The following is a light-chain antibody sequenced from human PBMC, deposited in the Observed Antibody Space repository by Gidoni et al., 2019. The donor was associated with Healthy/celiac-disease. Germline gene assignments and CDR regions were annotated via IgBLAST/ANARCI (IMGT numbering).Light chain of an antibody. CDR2: EVS. Sequence: QAALTQPPSASGAPGQSVTISCTGTSSDVGGYNYVSWYQQHPGKAPKFMIYEVSKRTSGVPDRVSGSKSGNTASLTVSGLQAEDEADYFCSSYAGSNNWVVGGGTKLTVL. CDR1: SSDVGGYNY. V-gene: IGLV2-8*01. CDR3: SSYAGSNNWV. J-gene: IGLJ3*02.